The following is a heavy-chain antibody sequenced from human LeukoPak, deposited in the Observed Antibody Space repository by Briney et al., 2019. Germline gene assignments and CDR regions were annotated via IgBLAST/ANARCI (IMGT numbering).Heavy chain of an antibody. Sequence: QPGGSLHLSCAASGFDFSGFYMHWVRQASGRGLEWVGLIRSKPSSYTTVYAASVKGRFTISRDDSKNTAYLQMNSLKAEDTAVYYCIRQECSGGSCSYVDYWGQGTLVTVSS. J-gene: IGHJ4*02. V-gene: IGHV3-73*01. CDR1: GFDFSGFY. CDR3: IRQECSGGSCSYVDY. D-gene: IGHD2-15*01. CDR2: IRSKPSSYTT.